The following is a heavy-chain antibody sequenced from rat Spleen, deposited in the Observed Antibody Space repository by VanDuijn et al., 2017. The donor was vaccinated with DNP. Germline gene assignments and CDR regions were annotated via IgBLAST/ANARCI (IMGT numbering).Heavy chain of an antibody. V-gene: IGHV3-3*01. CDR1: GYSITSSYR. D-gene: IGHD1-7*01. J-gene: IGHJ2*01. CDR3: ARWTRYFDY. Sequence: EVRLQESGPGLVQPSQSLSLTCSVTGYSITSSYRWNWIRKFPGNKLEWMGYINSAGSTNYNPSLKSRISITRDTSKNHFFLHLNSVTIEDTATYYCARWTRYFDYWGQGVMVTVSS. CDR2: INSAGST.